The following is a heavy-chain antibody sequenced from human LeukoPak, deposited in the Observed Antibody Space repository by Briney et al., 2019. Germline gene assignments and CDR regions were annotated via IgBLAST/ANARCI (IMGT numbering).Heavy chain of an antibody. J-gene: IGHJ6*03. CDR2: IKADGSEK. D-gene: IGHD5-12*01. CDR1: RFSLSNYW. CDR3: ARVGLRGISYHMDV. V-gene: IGHV3-7*01. Sequence: GGSLRLSCAASRFSLSNYWMTWVRQAPGKGLEWVATIKADGSEKYYVGSVKGRFTVSRDNAKNSLFLQMNSLRAEDTSVYYCARVGLRGISYHMDVWVNGTTVTVSS.